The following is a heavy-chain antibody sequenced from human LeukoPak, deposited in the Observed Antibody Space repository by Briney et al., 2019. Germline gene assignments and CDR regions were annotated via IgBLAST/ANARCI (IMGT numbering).Heavy chain of an antibody. CDR2: INHSGST. Sequence: SETLSLTCAVYGGSFSDYYWTWLRQPPGKGLEWIGEINHSGSTNYNPSLKSRVTISVDTSKKQFFLRLSSVTAADTAVYYCARRLTQYDCFDPWGQGVLVTVSS. CDR1: GGSFSDYY. V-gene: IGHV4-34*01. CDR3: ARRLTQYDCFDP. D-gene: IGHD2-2*01. J-gene: IGHJ5*02.